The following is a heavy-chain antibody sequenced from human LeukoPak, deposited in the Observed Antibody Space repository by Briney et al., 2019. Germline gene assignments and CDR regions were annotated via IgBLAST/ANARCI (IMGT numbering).Heavy chain of an antibody. CDR2: IYHSGST. Sequence: PSETLSLTCTVSGGSISSSPYYWGWIRQPPGTGLEWIGSIYHSGSTYYNPSLKSRVTISVDTSKNQFSLKLSSVTAADTAVYYCARGENDVYHYFDYWGQGTLVTVSS. J-gene: IGHJ4*02. D-gene: IGHD1-1*01. V-gene: IGHV4-39*01. CDR3: ARGENDVYHYFDY. CDR1: GGSISSSPYY.